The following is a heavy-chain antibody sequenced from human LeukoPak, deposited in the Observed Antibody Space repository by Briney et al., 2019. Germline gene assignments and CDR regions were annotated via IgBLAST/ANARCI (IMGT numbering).Heavy chain of an antibody. Sequence: SETLSITCTVSGDSINSSNSYWGWVRQPPGQGLEWIATIFYSGSTFCNPSLKSRVTISLDTSKTQFSLRLRSVTAADTAVYYCARVFRFSHFDYWGQGTLVTVSS. CDR1: GDSINSSNSY. V-gene: IGHV4-39*07. J-gene: IGHJ4*02. D-gene: IGHD3-3*01. CDR3: ARVFRFSHFDY. CDR2: IFYSGST.